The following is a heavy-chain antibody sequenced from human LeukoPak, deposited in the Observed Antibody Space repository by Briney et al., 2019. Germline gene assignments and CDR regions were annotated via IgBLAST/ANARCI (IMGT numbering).Heavy chain of an antibody. V-gene: IGHV3-33*01. CDR3: ARALASSGYYSFLDY. CDR2: IWYDGSNE. J-gene: IGHJ4*02. Sequence: GGSLRLSCAASGFTFSSYGMHWVRQAAGTGLGWVAVIWYDGSNENYADSVKGRFTISRDNSKNTLYLQMNSLRAEDTAVYYCARALASSGYYSFLDYWGQGTLVTVSS. CDR1: GFTFSSYG. D-gene: IGHD3-22*01.